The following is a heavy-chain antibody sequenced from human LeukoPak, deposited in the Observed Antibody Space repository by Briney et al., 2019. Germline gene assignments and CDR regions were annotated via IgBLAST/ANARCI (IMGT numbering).Heavy chain of an antibody. J-gene: IGHJ4*02. V-gene: IGHV1-2*02. CDR3: ASVDLVGAGNY. D-gene: IGHD1-26*01. Sequence: ASVKVSCKTSGHSFTDYYMHWVRQAPGQGLEWMGWINPNSGGTNFAQRFQDRVTMTRDMSISTAYMELSRLRSDDTAVYYCASVDLVGAGNYWGQGTLVTVSS. CDR2: INPNSGGT. CDR1: GHSFTDYY.